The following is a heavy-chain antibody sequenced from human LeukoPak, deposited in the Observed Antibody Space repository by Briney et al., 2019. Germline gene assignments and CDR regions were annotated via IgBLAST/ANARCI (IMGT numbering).Heavy chain of an antibody. V-gene: IGHV3-30-3*01. CDR3: ARDRLLYDFWSGYVDY. J-gene: IGHJ4*02. CDR1: GFTFSSYA. Sequence: PGGSLRLSCAASGFTFSSYAMHWVRQAPGKGLEWVAVISYDGSNKYYADSVKGRFTISRDNSKNTLYLQMNSLRAEDTAVYYCARDRLLYDFWSGYVDYWGQGTLVTVSS. CDR2: ISYDGSNK. D-gene: IGHD3-3*01.